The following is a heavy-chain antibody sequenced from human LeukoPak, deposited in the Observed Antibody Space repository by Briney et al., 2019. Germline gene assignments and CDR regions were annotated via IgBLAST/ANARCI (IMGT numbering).Heavy chain of an antibody. CDR3: SRDLRGRDDY. J-gene: IGHJ4*02. D-gene: IGHD5-24*01. Sequence: PGESLRLSCAASGFTFSSYWMHWVRQAPGKGLVWVSRINTGGSTTDYADSVKGRFTISRDNAKNTLYLQMNSLRAEDTAVYYCSRDLRGRDDYWGQGILVIVSS. CDR2: INTGGSTT. V-gene: IGHV3-74*01. CDR1: GFTFSSYW.